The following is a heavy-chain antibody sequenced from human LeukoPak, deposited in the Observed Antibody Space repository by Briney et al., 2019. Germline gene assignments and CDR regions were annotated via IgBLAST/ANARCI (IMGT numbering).Heavy chain of an antibody. D-gene: IGHD6-13*01. CDR3: ARAPYSSSWFDY. J-gene: IGHJ4*02. Sequence: PGGSLRLSCAASGFVVRSNYMSWVRQAPGKGLEWVSVINSDGSTHYADSVKGRFTISRDNSKNTLYLQMNSLRVEDTAVYYCARAPYSSSWFDYWGQGILVTVSS. CDR2: INSDGST. V-gene: IGHV3-53*01. CDR1: GFVVRSNY.